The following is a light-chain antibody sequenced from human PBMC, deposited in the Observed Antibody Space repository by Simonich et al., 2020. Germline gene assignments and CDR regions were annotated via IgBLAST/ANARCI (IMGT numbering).Light chain of an antibody. Sequence: EIVMTQSPATLSVSPGENATLSCRASQSVSSNLAWYQQKPGQAPRLLIYGASTRATGIPARFSGSGSGTEFTLTISSLQSEDFAVYYCQQYGSLLTFGGGTKVEIK. V-gene: IGKV3-15*01. CDR1: QSVSSN. CDR2: GAS. CDR3: QQYGSLLT. J-gene: IGKJ4*01.